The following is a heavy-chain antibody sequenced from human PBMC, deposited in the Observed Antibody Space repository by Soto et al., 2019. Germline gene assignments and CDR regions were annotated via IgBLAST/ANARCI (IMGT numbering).Heavy chain of an antibody. J-gene: IGHJ6*02. CDR2: IYYSGST. Sequence: SETLSLTCTVSGGSISSGGYYWSWIRQHPGKGLEWIGYIYYSGSTYYNPSLKSRVTISVDTSKNQFSLKLSSVTAADTAVYYCARAGEDYDFWSGYSSYYVMDVWGQGTTVTVSS. D-gene: IGHD3-3*01. CDR3: ARAGEDYDFWSGYSSYYVMDV. V-gene: IGHV4-31*03. CDR1: GGSISSGGYY.